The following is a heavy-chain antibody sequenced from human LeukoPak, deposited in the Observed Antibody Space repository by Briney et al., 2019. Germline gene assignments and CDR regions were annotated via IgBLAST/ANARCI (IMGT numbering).Heavy chain of an antibody. Sequence: GGSLRLSCAASGFTFSSYGMHWVRQAPGKGLEWVAFIRYDGSNKYYADSVKGRFTIPRDNSKNTLYLQMNSLRAEDTAVYYCAKLDDYGDYDGYYHYMDVWGKGTTVTVSS. CDR1: GFTFSSYG. CDR2: IRYDGSNK. V-gene: IGHV3-30*02. D-gene: IGHD4-17*01. J-gene: IGHJ6*03. CDR3: AKLDDYGDYDGYYHYMDV.